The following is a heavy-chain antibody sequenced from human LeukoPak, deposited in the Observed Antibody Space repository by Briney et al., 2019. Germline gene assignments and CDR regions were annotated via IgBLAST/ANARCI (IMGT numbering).Heavy chain of an antibody. Sequence: SETLSLTCTVSGGSISSYYWSWLQQPAGKGLEWIGRIYTSGSTNYNPSLKSRVTMSVDTSKNQFSLKLSSVTAADTAVYYCAIPYYDSSGYYYGDAFDIWGQGTMVTVSS. CDR1: GGSISSYY. CDR2: IYTSGST. D-gene: IGHD3-22*01. CDR3: AIPYYDSSGYYYGDAFDI. J-gene: IGHJ3*02. V-gene: IGHV4-4*07.